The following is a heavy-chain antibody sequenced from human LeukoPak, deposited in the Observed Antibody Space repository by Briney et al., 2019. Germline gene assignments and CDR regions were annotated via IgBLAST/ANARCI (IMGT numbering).Heavy chain of an antibody. CDR2: IWYDGSNK. Sequence: GGSLRLSCAASGFTFSSYGMHWVRQAPGKGPEWVAVIWYDGSNKYYADSVKGRFTISRDNSKNTLYLQMNSLRAEDTAVYYCARGEDILTGYYGGGTFDYWGQGTLVTVSS. J-gene: IGHJ4*02. V-gene: IGHV3-33*01. CDR3: ARGEDILTGYYGGGTFDY. D-gene: IGHD3-9*01. CDR1: GFTFSSYG.